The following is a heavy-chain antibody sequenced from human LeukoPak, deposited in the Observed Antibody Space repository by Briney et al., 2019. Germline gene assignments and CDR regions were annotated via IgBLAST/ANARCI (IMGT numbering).Heavy chain of an antibody. CDR2: IWYDGSNK. J-gene: IGHJ4*02. D-gene: IGHD5-12*01. Sequence: GGSLRLSCAASGFTFSSYSMYWVRQASGKGLEWVAAIWYDGSNKYYADSVKGRFTISRDNSKNTLYLQMNSLRAEGTAVYYCARGHGGYSGYMLDYWGQGTLVTVSS. CDR1: GFTFSSYS. CDR3: ARGHGGYSGYMLDY. V-gene: IGHV3-33*08.